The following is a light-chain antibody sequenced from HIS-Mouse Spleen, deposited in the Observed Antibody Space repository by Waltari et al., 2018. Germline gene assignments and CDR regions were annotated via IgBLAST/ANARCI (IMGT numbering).Light chain of an antibody. CDR2: QDS. V-gene: IGLV3-1*01. J-gene: IGLJ2*01. CDR1: KLGDKY. CDR3: QAWDSSTANVV. Sequence: SYELTQPPSVSVSPGQTASITCPGDKLGDKYACGYQQKPDQSPVLVIYQDSKRPSGIPARFSGSNSGNTATLTISGTQAMDEADYYCQAWDSSTANVVFGGGTKLTVL.